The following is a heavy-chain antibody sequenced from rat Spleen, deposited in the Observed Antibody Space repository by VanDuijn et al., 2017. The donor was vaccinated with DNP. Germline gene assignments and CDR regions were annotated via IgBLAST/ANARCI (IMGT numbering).Heavy chain of an antibody. D-gene: IGHD5-1*01. J-gene: IGHJ2*01. CDR1: GYSITTNHK. CDR2: INHAGSP. Sequence: EVQLQESGPGLVEPSQSLSLTCSVTGYSITTNHKWTWIRKFPGNELEWMGYINHAGSPFYNPSLKSRFSITRDASKNQFFLQVNSVRNEDTATYYGASQLGVFDYWGQGVTVMVSS. CDR3: ASQLGVFDY. V-gene: IGHV3-3*01.